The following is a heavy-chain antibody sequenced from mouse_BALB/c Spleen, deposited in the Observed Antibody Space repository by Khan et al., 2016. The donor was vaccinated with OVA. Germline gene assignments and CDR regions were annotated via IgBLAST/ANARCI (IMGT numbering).Heavy chain of an antibody. CDR3: ARENYYGYYFDY. D-gene: IGHD1-1*01. J-gene: IGHJ2*01. CDR1: GYSITSGYA. CDR2: ISCSGVT. Sequence: VQLKESGPGLVKPSQSLSLTCTVTGYSITSGYAWNWIRQFPGNKLEWMGYISCSGVTSYTPSLKSRISITRDTSKNQFFLQLNSVTTEDTATYYCARENYYGYYFDYWGQGTTLTVSS. V-gene: IGHV3-2*02.